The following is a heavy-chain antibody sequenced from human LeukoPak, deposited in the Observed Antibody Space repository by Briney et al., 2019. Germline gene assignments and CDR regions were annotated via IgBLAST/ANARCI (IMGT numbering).Heavy chain of an antibody. D-gene: IGHD3-9*01. Sequence: ASVKVSCKASGYTFTSYYMHWVRQAPGQGLEWMGIINPSGGSTSYAQKFQGRVTMTRDTSTSTVYMELSSLRSEDTAVYYCASDLLRYFDGFGWFDPWGQGTMVTVSS. CDR2: INPSGGST. J-gene: IGHJ5*02. CDR1: GYTFTSYY. V-gene: IGHV1-46*01. CDR3: ASDLLRYFDGFGWFDP.